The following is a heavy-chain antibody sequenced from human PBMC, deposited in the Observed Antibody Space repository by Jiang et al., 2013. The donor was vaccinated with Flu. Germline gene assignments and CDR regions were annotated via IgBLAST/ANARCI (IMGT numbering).Heavy chain of an antibody. CDR1: GFTFDDYT. CDR3: AKGGSYGSRYYFDY. J-gene: IGHJ4*02. V-gene: IGHV3-43*01. D-gene: IGHD5-18*01. CDR2: ISWDGGST. Sequence: LLESGGVVVQPGGSLRLSCAASGFTFDDYTMHWVRQAPGKGLEWVSLISWDGGSTYYADSVKGRFTISRDNSKNSLYLQMNSLRTEDTALYYCAKGGSYGSRYYFDYWGQGTLVTVSS.